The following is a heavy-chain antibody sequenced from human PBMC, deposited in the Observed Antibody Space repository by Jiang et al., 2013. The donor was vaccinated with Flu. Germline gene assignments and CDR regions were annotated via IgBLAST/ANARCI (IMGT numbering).Heavy chain of an antibody. CDR3: STGTGGREFDY. CDR2: IFWNDDK. CDR1: GFSLRAGGVG. V-gene: IGHV2-5*01. D-gene: IGHD7-27*01. Sequence: VKPTQTLTLTCTFSGFSLRAGGVGVGWIRQPPGKALEWLAVIFWNDDKRYSQSLKTRLTITKDTSKNQAVLTMTHMDPVDTATYFCSTGTGGREFDYWGRGTLVTVSS. J-gene: IGHJ4*02.